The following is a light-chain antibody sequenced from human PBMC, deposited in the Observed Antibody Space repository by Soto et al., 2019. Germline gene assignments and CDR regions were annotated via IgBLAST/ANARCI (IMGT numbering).Light chain of an antibody. V-gene: IGKV1-27*01. Sequence: DIQMTQSPSSLSASVGDRVTITCRASQGIGNYLAWYQQKPGKVPKLLIYVASTLQSGVPSRFSGSGSGTDFTLTISSLQPEDVATYYCQNYNIARLTFGPGTKVDIK. CDR3: QNYNIARLT. CDR2: VAS. CDR1: QGIGNY. J-gene: IGKJ3*01.